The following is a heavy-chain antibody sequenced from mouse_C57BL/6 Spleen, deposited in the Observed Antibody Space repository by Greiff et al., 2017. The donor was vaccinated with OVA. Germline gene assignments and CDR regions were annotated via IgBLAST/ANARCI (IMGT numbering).Heavy chain of an antibody. J-gene: IGHJ2*01. Sequence: QVQLQQPGAELVKPGASVKMSCKASGYTFTSYWITWVKQRPGQGLEWIGDIYPGSGSTNYNEKFKSKATLTVDTSSSTAYMQLSSLTSEDSAVYYCARKNRNYGGGFYYFDYWGQGTTLTVSS. V-gene: IGHV1-55*01. CDR1: GYTFTSYW. CDR2: IYPGSGST. CDR3: ARKNRNYGGGFYYFDY. D-gene: IGHD1-1*01.